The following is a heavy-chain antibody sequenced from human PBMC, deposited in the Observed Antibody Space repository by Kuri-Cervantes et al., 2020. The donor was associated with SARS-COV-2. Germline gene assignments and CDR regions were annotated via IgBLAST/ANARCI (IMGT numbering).Heavy chain of an antibody. CDR3: AKDSIVVVVPAAKDY. J-gene: IGHJ4*02. V-gene: IGHV3-23*01. Sequence: GGSLRLSCIAYGFTFSSYAMSWVRQAPGKGLEWVSAISGSGGSTYYADSVKGRFTISRDNSKNTLYLQMNSLRAEDTAVYYCAKDSIVVVVPAAKDYWGQGTLVTVSS. D-gene: IGHD2-2*01. CDR2: ISGSGGST. CDR1: GFTFSSYA.